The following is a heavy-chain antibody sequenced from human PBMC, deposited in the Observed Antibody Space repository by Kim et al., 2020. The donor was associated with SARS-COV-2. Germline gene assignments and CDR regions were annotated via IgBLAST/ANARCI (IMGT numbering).Heavy chain of an antibody. CDR3: ARSSHLTGLGLGY. V-gene: IGHV4-30-2*05. D-gene: IGHD3-9*01. J-gene: IGHJ4*02. Sequence: YNPSLKSRVTISVDTSKNQFSLKLSSVTAADTAVYYCARSSHLTGLGLGYWGQGTLVTVSS.